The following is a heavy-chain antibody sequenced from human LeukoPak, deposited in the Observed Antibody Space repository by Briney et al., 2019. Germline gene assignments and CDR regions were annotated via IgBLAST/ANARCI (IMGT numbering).Heavy chain of an antibody. CDR3: ARDEVKSSWYHTGSGTDY. CDR1: GYTFTSYA. Sequence: ASVKVSCKASGYTFTSYAMNWVRQAPGQGLEWMGWINTNTGNPTYAQGFTGRFVFSMDTSVSTAYLQISSLKAEDTAVYYCARDEVKSSWYHTGSGTDYWGQGTLVTVSS. D-gene: IGHD6-13*01. V-gene: IGHV7-4-1*02. J-gene: IGHJ4*02. CDR2: INTNTGNP.